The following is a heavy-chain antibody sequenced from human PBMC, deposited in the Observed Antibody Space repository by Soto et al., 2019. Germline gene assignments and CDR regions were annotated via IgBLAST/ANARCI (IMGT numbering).Heavy chain of an antibody. Sequence: SETLSLTCTVSGGSISSYYWSWIRQPPGKGLEWIGYIYYSGSTNYNPSLKSRVTISVDTSKNQFSLKLSSVTAADTAVYYCARHSPGDYSGYDIDAFDIWGQGTMVTVSS. J-gene: IGHJ3*02. D-gene: IGHD5-12*01. CDR3: ARHSPGDYSGYDIDAFDI. V-gene: IGHV4-59*08. CDR1: GGSISSYY. CDR2: IYYSGST.